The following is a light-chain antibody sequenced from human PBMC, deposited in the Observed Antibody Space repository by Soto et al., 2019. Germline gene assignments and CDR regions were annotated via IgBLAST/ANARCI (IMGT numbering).Light chain of an antibody. J-gene: IGLJ3*02. CDR2: DVI. Sequence: QSALTQPRSVSGSPGQSVTISCTGTSSDVGVYNYVSWYQQHPGKAPQLVIYDVIKRPSGVPYRFSGSKSGNTASQTISGLQAEDEADYYCCSYAGSSLWVFGGGTKLTVL. V-gene: IGLV2-11*01. CDR3: CSYAGSSLWV. CDR1: SSDVGVYNY.